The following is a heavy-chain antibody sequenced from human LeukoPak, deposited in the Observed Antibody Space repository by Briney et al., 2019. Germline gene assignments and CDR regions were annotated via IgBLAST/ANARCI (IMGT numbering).Heavy chain of an antibody. Sequence: SETLSLTCAVYGGSFSGYYWSWIRQPPGMGLEWIGEINHSGSTNYNPSLKSRGTISVDTAKNQCSLKLSSVTAADTAVYYCARDRKGYCSSTSCYDAFDIWGQGTMVTVSS. CDR2: INHSGST. D-gene: IGHD2-2*01. CDR1: GGSFSGYY. CDR3: ARDRKGYCSSTSCYDAFDI. J-gene: IGHJ3*02. V-gene: IGHV4-34*01.